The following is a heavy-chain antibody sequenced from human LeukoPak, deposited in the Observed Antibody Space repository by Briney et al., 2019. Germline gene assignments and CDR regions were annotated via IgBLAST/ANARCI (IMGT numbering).Heavy chain of an antibody. CDR2: IWYDGSNK. V-gene: IGHV3-33*01. J-gene: IGHJ4*02. Sequence: GGSLRLSCAASGFTFRSHGMHWVRQAPGKGLEWVAFIWYDGSNKYYTDSVKGRFTISRDNSKNTLYLQMNSLRAEDTAVYYCAGDRATSYFDYWGQGALVTISS. D-gene: IGHD1-26*01. CDR3: AGDRATSYFDY. CDR1: GFTFRSHG.